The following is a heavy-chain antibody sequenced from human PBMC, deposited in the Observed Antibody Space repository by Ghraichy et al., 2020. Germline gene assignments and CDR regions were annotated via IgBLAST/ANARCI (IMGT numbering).Heavy chain of an antibody. J-gene: IGHJ5*01. V-gene: IGHV4-39*07. Sequence: SETLSLTCTVSGGSISSSSSSWGWIRQPPGKGLEWIGTIHYSGSTYYNPSLKSRVTILLDTSKNQFSLKLSSVTVADTAVYYCARGRATDSWGQGTLVTVSS. CDR2: IHYSGST. CDR1: GGSISSSSSS. CDR3: ARGRATDS.